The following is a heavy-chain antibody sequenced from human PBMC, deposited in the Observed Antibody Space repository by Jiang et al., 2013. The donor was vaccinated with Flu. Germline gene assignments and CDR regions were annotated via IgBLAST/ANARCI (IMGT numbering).Heavy chain of an antibody. CDR2: IYNSGST. J-gene: IGHJ5*02. CDR1: ATPSAVVTY. V-gene: IGHV4-38-2*02. CDR3: ARDHNSYYFDSSAAYRNRFDP. D-gene: IGHD3-22*01. Sequence: LVSLRRPVPHMRCRLATPSAVVTYWGWIRQPPGKGLEWIGSIYNSGSTYYNPSLKSRVTISVDTSKNQFSLKLSSVTAADTAVYYCARDHNSYYFDSSAAYRNRFDPWGQGTLVTVSS.